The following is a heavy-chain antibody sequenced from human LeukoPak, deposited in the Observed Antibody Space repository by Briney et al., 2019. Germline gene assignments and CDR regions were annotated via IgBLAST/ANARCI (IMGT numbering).Heavy chain of an antibody. J-gene: IGHJ4*02. V-gene: IGHV4-59*12. D-gene: IGHD6-19*01. Sequence: PSETLSLTCTVSGGSISSNYWSWIRQPPGKGLEWIGYIYYSGSTNYNPSLKSRVTVSLDTSKNQFSLKLSSVTAADTAVYYCARDGDSSGWTRSDYWGQGTLVIVSS. CDR1: GGSISSNY. CDR2: IYYSGST. CDR3: ARDGDSSGWTRSDY.